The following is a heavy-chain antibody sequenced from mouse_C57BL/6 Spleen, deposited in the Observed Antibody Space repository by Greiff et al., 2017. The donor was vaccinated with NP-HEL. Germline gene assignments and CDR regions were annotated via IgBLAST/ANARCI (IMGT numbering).Heavy chain of an antibody. CDR1: GFTFSDYG. V-gene: IGHV5-17*01. CDR2: ISSGSSTI. D-gene: IGHD2-5*01. CDR3: ARYYSNYRAMDY. J-gene: IGHJ4*01. Sequence: VQLKESGGGLVKPGGSLKLSCAASGFTFSDYGMHWVRQAPEKGLEWVAYISSGSSTIYYADTVKGRFTISRDNAKNTLFLQMTSLRSEDTAMYYCARYYSNYRAMDYWGQGTSVTVSS.